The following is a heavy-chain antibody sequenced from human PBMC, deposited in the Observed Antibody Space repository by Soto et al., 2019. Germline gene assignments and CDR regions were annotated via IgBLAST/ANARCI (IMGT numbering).Heavy chain of an antibody. V-gene: IGHV4-59*12. J-gene: IGHJ4*02. CDR3: ARVPYY. Sequence: PSDTLSLTCTVSGVSISSYYWSWILQPPGKGLEWIGYMYHSGSTYYNPSLKSRVTISIDRSKNQFSLKLSSVTAADTAVYYCARVPYYWGQGILVNVSS. CDR2: MYHSGST. CDR1: GVSISSYY. D-gene: IGHD2-2*01.